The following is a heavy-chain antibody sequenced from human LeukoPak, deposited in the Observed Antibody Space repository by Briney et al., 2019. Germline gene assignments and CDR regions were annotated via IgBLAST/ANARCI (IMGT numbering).Heavy chain of an antibody. J-gene: IGHJ6*03. V-gene: IGHV1-2*02. CDR1: GYTFTGYY. Sequence: ASVTVSCKASGYTFTGYYMHWVRQAPGQGLEWMGWINPNSGGTNYAQKLQGRVTMTTDTSTSTAYMELRSLRSDDTAVYYCARSIAENYYYYYMDVWGKGTTVTVSS. CDR3: ARSIAENYYYYYMDV. D-gene: IGHD6-6*01. CDR2: INPNSGGT.